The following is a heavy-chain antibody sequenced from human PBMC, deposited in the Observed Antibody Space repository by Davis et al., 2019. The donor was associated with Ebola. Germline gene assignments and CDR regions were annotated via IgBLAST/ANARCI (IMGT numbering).Heavy chain of an antibody. CDR2: VYYTGST. CDR1: GVSITTHY. CDR3: ARGGLVPAALYL. Sequence: PSETLSLTCTVPGVSITTHYWNWIRQPPGKGLEWIGSVYYTGSTNYSPSLKSRVTISVDTSKNQFSLNLRSVTAADTAVYYCARGGLVPAALYLWGQGTMVTVSS. J-gene: IGHJ3*01. V-gene: IGHV4-59*11. D-gene: IGHD2-2*01.